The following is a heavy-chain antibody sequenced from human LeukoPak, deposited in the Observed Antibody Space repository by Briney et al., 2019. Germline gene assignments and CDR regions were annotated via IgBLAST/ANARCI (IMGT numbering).Heavy chain of an antibody. CDR3: ARMRIAAIGAYYFDY. Sequence: GGSLRLSCGASGFTFSDNYMSWIRQAPGKGLEWVSYISRNSYTNYADSVKGRFTISRDNAKNSLYLQMASLRAADTAVYYCARMRIAAIGAYYFDYWGQGTLVAVSS. CDR1: GFTFSDNY. J-gene: IGHJ4*02. D-gene: IGHD6-13*01. CDR2: ISRNSYT. V-gene: IGHV3-11*06.